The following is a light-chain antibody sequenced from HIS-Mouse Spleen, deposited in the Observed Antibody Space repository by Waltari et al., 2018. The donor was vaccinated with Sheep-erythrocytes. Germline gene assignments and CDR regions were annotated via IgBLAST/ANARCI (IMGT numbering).Light chain of an antibody. J-gene: IGLJ3*02. CDR1: SSDVGGYNY. CDR3: SSYTSSSTRV. V-gene: IGLV2-14*01. Sequence: QPASVSGSPGQSITISCTGTSSDVGGYNYVSWYQQHPGKAPKLMIYEVSNRPSGVSNRFSGLQAEDEADYYCSSYTSSSTRVFGGGTKLTVL. CDR2: EVS.